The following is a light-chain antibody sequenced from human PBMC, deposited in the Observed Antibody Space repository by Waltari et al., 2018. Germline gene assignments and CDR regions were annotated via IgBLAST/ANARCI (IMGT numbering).Light chain of an antibody. CDR2: GAS. J-gene: IGKJ1*01. Sequence: EIVLTQSPGSLSSSPREGVTLSCRASQSVSRALAWYQQKPGQAPRLLIFGASNRATGIPDRFSGSGSETDFSLTISRLEPEDFAVYYCQHYVRLPATFGRGTKVEIK. V-gene: IGKV3-20*01. CDR3: QHYVRLPAT. CDR1: QSVSRA.